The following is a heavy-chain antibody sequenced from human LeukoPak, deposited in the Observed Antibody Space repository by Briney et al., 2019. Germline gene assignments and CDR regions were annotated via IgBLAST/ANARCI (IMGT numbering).Heavy chain of an antibody. Sequence: SETLSLTCTVSGGSISSSSYYWGWIRQPPGKGLEWIGSIYYSGSTYYNPSLKSRVTISVHTSKNQFSLKLSSVTAADTAVYYCASRAVLNYFVDYWGQGTLVTVSS. CDR3: ASRAVLNYFVDY. J-gene: IGHJ4*02. V-gene: IGHV4-39*01. CDR1: GGSISSSSYY. D-gene: IGHD2/OR15-2a*01. CDR2: IYYSGST.